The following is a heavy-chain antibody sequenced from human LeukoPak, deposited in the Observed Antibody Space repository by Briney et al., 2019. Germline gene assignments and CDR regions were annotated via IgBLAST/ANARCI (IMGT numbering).Heavy chain of an antibody. CDR1: GGSISSYY. J-gene: IGHJ4*02. Sequence: SETLSLTCTVSGGSISSYYWSWIRQPPGQGLEWIGYIYYSGSTNYNPSLKSRVTISVDTSKNQFSLKLSSVTAADTAVYYCARDATGTIDYWGQGTLVTVSS. CDR3: ARDATGTIDY. D-gene: IGHD1-1*01. V-gene: IGHV4-59*01. CDR2: IYYSGST.